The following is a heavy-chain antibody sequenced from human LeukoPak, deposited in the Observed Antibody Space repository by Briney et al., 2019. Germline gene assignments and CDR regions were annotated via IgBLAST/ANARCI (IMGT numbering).Heavy chain of an antibody. V-gene: IGHV3-74*01. CDR2: IKSDGSST. D-gene: IGHD1-26*01. CDR3: VRDNRSYNFDY. Sequence: GGSLRLPCAAYGFTFSRYWMEWVRHAPGKGLVWVSCIKSDGSSTSIADSPKGRFTISRDNAKNTVYLQMNSLRAEDTAVYYCVRDNRSYNFDYWGQGTLVTVSS. CDR1: GFTFSRYW. J-gene: IGHJ4*02.